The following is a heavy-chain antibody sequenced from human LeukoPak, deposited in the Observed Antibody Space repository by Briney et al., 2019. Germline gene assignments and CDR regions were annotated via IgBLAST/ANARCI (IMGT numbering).Heavy chain of an antibody. D-gene: IGHD2-8*01. Sequence: ASVKVSCKASGYTFTGYYMHWVRQAPGQGLEWMGWINPNSGGTNYAQKFQGRVTMTRDTSISTVYMELSRLRSDDTAVYYCARNVYCTNGVCRLHYYMGVWGKGTTVTVSS. CDR3: ARNVYCTNGVCRLHYYMGV. J-gene: IGHJ6*03. CDR2: INPNSGGT. CDR1: GYTFTGYY. V-gene: IGHV1-2*02.